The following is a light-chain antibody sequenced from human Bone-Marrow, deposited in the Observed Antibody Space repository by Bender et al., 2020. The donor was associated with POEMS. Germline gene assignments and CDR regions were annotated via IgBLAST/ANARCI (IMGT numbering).Light chain of an antibody. J-gene: IGLJ2*01. V-gene: IGLV2-23*03. Sequence: QSALTQPASVSGSPGQSITISCTGTSSDVGSYNLVSWYQQHAGKAPKLIIYEGSKRPSGVSNRFSGSKSGNTASLTISGLQAEDEADYYCCSFAGSSTFVVFGGGTKLTVL. CDR3: CSFAGSSTFVV. CDR1: SSDVGSYNL. CDR2: EGS.